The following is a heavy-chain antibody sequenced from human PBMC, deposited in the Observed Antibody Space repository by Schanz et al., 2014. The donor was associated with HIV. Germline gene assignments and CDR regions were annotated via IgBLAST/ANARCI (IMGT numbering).Heavy chain of an antibody. CDR3: TRLHYYYDRSGFSFDC. CDR2: INPNSGGT. D-gene: IGHD3-22*01. CDR1: GYTFTGYF. J-gene: IGHJ4*02. Sequence: QVQLVQSGAEWRRPGASVTVSCKASGYTFTGYFIHWVRQAPGQGLEWMGWINPNSGGTNLAQKFEGRVTVTIDRSITTASMELSRLNSDDTAMYFCTRLHYYYDRSGFSFDCWGQGTLVTVSS. V-gene: IGHV1-2*02.